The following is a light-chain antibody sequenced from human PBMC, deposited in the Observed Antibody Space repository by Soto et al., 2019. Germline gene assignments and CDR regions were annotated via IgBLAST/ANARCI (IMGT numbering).Light chain of an antibody. V-gene: IGKV3-11*01. CDR3: QQRSNWPYT. CDR2: DAS. Sequence: EIVLTQSPATLSLSPGERATLSCSASQSVSSYLAWYQQKPGQAPRLLIYDASNRATGIPARFSGSGSGTDFTLTISSLEPEDVAVYYCQQRSNWPYTFGQGTKLEIK. J-gene: IGKJ2*01. CDR1: QSVSSY.